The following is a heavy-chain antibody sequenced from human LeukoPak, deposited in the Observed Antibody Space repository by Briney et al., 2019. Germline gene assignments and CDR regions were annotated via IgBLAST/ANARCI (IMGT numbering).Heavy chain of an antibody. CDR2: IWYDGSNK. V-gene: IGHV3-33*01. CDR1: GFTFSSYG. J-gene: IGHJ4*02. D-gene: IGHD2-2*01. Sequence: GRSLRLSCAASGFTFSSYGMHWVRQAPGKGLEWVAVIWYDGSNKYYADSVKGRFTISRDNSKNTLYLQMNSLRAEDTAVYYCAREGEALGYGSSHSPFDYWGQGTLVTVSS. CDR3: AREGEALGYGSSHSPFDY.